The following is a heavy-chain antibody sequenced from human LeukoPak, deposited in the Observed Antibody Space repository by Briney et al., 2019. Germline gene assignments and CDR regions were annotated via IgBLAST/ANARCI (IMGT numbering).Heavy chain of an antibody. CDR1: GASISSGTYY. D-gene: IGHD1-26*01. J-gene: IGHJ4*02. CDR3: ARGSQWELLGYYFDY. V-gene: IGHV4-61*10. CDR2: IYSSGST. Sequence: PSETLSLTCTVSGASISSGTYYWSWIRQPAGKGLGWIGRIYSSGSTNYNPSLKSRVTISVDTSKNQFSLKLSSVTAADTAVYYCARGSQWELLGYYFDYWGQGTLVTVSS.